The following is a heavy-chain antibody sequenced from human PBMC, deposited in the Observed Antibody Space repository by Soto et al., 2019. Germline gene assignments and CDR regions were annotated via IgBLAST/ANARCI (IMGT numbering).Heavy chain of an antibody. J-gene: IGHJ6*02. CDR2: IYYSGST. Sequence: SETLSLTCTVSGGSISSSSYYWGWIRQPPGKGLEWIGSIYYSGSTYYNPSLKSRVTISVDTSKNQFSLKLGSVTAADTAVYYCARVDYDILTGYSPYYYYGMDVWGQGTTVTVSS. V-gene: IGHV4-39*01. CDR1: GGSISSSSYY. D-gene: IGHD3-9*01. CDR3: ARVDYDILTGYSPYYYYGMDV.